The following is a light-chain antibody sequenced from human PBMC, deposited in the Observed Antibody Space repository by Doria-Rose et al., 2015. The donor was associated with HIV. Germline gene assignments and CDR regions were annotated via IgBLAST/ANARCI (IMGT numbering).Light chain of an antibody. CDR2: WAS. CDR3: QQYYDTPS. V-gene: IGKV4-1*01. CDR1: QSLLYTSKNY. Sequence: DIRMTQSPESLGMSLGERATLNRKSNQSLLYTSKNYLAWYQQKLGQPPKLLIYWASTRQSGVPARFSGSGSGTDFTLTISSLEAEDVAVYYCQQYYDTPSFGPGTTVDIK. J-gene: IGKJ3*01.